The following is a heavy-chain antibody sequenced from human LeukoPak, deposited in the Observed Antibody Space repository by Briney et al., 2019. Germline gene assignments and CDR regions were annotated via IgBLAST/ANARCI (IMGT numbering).Heavy chain of an antibody. J-gene: IGHJ3*01. CDR3: ARFDHVWETHGMDAFDL. CDR2: IYHREST. V-gene: IGHV4-38-2*01. Sequence: PSETLSLTCGVSGYSISRGYSWGCIRQPPGKGLEWIGNIYHRESTHYNPSLKSRVTISPDTSKNQFSLKLTSVTASDTAVYYCARFDHVWETHGMDAFDLWGQGTMVTVSS. D-gene: IGHD3-16*01. CDR1: GYSISRGYS.